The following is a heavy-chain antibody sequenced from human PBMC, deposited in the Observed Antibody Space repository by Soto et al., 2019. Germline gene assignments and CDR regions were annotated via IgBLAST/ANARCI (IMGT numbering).Heavy chain of an antibody. CDR2: ISDSGST. J-gene: IGHJ6*02. CDR1: GGSISSDRYY. V-gene: IGHV4-31*03. CDR3: ARVCGGDCHYGMDV. D-gene: IGHD2-21*02. Sequence: SETLSLTCTVSGGSISSDRYYWSWFRQHPGKGLEWIGCISDSGSTYYNPSLKSRVTISVDTSKNQFSLKLSSVTAADTAVYYCARVCGGDCHYGMDVWGQGTTVT.